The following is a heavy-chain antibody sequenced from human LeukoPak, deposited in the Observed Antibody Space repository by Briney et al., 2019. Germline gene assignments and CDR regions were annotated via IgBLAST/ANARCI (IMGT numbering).Heavy chain of an antibody. J-gene: IGHJ3*02. D-gene: IGHD1-26*01. CDR3: ANMLGSGSYWSAFDI. CDR2: IRYDGSNK. Sequence: GGSLRLSCAASGFTFSSYGMHWVRQAPGKGLEWVAFIRYDGSNKYYADSVKGRFTISRDNSKNTLYLQMNSLRAEDTAVYYCANMLGSGSYWSAFDIWGQGTMVTVSS. V-gene: IGHV3-30*02. CDR1: GFTFSSYG.